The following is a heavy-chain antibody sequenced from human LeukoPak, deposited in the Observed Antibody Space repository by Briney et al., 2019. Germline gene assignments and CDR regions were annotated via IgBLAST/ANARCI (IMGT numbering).Heavy chain of an antibody. J-gene: IGHJ4*02. CDR2: INQDGSER. CDR1: GVTFTSHW. Sequence: GGSLRLSCPASGVTFTSHWMSWVRQAPGKGLEWVANINQDGSERHYVDSVKGRFSISRDNAKNSLYLQMNSLRDEDTAVYYCAREGLDYWGQGTLVTVSS. V-gene: IGHV3-7*01. CDR3: AREGLDY. D-gene: IGHD3-22*01.